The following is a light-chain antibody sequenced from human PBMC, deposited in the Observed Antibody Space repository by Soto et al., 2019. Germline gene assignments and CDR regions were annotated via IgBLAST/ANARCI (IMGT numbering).Light chain of an antibody. CDR3: QQYNNWTMYT. J-gene: IGKJ2*01. Sequence: EILMTQSPATLSVSPGERATLSCRASQSVSSNSAWYQRKPGQAPSLLIYTASTRSTGIPARFSGSGSGTEFTLTIISLQSDDFVVYYCQQYNNWTMYTFGQGTKLEIK. CDR2: TAS. CDR1: QSVSSN. V-gene: IGKV3-15*01.